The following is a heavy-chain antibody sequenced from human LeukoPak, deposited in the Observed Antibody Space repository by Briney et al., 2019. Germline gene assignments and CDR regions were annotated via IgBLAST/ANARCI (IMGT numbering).Heavy chain of an antibody. V-gene: IGHV4-59*08. D-gene: IGHD6-6*01. Sequence: SETLSLTCTVSGGSISSYYCSWIRQPPGKGLEWIGYIYYSGSTDYNPSLKSRVTISVDTSKNQFSLKLSSVTAADTAVYYCARHGRSKYSSSSPHSYFDYWGQGTLVTVSS. CDR2: IYYSGST. CDR3: ARHGRSKYSSSSPHSYFDY. CDR1: GGSISSYY. J-gene: IGHJ4*02.